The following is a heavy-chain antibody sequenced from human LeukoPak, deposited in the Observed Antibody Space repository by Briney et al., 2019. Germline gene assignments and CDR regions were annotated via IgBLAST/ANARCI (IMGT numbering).Heavy chain of an antibody. CDR3: ARGSLQFLTAGED. V-gene: IGHV4-61*02. D-gene: IGHD3-3*01. J-gene: IGHJ4*02. CDR2: IYNTGVT. Sequence: PSETLSLTCSVPGRSINTGTYYWSWLRQPAGKGLEFIRRIYNTGVTNYNPSLNSRVTISVDPSKNQFSLHLSSVTAADTAIYFCARGSLQFLTAGEDWGQGTRVTVSS. CDR1: GRSINTGTYY.